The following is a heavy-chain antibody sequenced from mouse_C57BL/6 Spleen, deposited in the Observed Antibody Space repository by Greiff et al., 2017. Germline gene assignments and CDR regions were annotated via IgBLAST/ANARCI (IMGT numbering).Heavy chain of an antibody. CDR3: ARSDYDYDDPYCYAMDY. V-gene: IGHV1-72*01. D-gene: IGHD2-4*01. Sequence: QVQLQQPGAELVKPGASVKLSCKASGYTFTSYWMHWVKQRPGRGLEWIGRIDPNSGGTKYNEKFKSKATLTVDKPSSTAYTQLSSLTSEDSAVYYCARSDYDYDDPYCYAMDYWGQGTSVTVSS. CDR1: GYTFTSYW. CDR2: IDPNSGGT. J-gene: IGHJ4*01.